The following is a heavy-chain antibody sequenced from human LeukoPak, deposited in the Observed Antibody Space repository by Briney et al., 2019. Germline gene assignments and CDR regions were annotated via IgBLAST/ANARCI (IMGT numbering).Heavy chain of an antibody. V-gene: IGHV4-59*01. Sequence: SETLSLTCTVSGGSISNYYWSWIRQPPGKGLEWIGYIYYSGSTNYNPSLKSRVTISVDTSKNQFSLKLGSVTAADTAVYYCARGVNFEYWGQGTLVTVSS. CDR1: GGSISNYY. CDR3: ARGVNFEY. D-gene: IGHD3-10*01. J-gene: IGHJ4*02. CDR2: IYYSGST.